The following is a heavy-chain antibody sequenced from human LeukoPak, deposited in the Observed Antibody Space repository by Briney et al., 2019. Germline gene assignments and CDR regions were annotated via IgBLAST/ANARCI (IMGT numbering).Heavy chain of an antibody. Sequence: GGSLRLSCAASGFTFSSYAMSWVRQAPGKGLEWVSAISGSGGSTYYADSVKGRFTISRDNSKNTLYLQMNSLRAEDTAVYYCAKFGSSGYYPYYGMDVWGQGTTVTVPS. V-gene: IGHV3-23*01. CDR1: GFTFSSYA. D-gene: IGHD3-22*01. CDR2: ISGSGGST. CDR3: AKFGSSGYYPYYGMDV. J-gene: IGHJ6*02.